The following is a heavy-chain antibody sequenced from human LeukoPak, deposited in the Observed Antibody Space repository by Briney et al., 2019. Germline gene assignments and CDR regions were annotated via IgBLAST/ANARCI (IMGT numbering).Heavy chain of an antibody. D-gene: IGHD3-3*01. J-gene: IGHJ4*02. CDR2: IKSKTDGGTT. CDR1: GFSFSDYY. V-gene: IGHV3-15*01. Sequence: PGGSLRLSCAASGFSFSDYYMSWVRQAPGKGLEWVGRIKSKTDGGTTDYAAPVKGRFTISRDDSKNTLYLQMNSLKTEDTAVYYCTTDNRQLYYDFWSGYYRRDLFDYWGQGTLVTVSS. CDR3: TTDNRQLYYDFWSGYYRRDLFDY.